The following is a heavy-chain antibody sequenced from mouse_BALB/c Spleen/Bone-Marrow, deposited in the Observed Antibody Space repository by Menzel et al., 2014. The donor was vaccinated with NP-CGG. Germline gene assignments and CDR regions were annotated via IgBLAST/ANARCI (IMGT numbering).Heavy chain of an antibody. D-gene: IGHD1-1*01. CDR3: TRSNYGYWYFDV. V-gene: IGHV1S81*02. CDR1: GYTFSSYY. Sequence: QVQLQQSGAELVKPGASVKSSCKASGYTFSSYYMYWVKQRPGQGLEWIGEINPSNGGTKFNEKFKSKATLTVDKSSSTAYMQLSSLTSEDSAVYYCTRSNYGYWYFDVWGAGTTVTVSS. CDR2: INPSNGGT. J-gene: IGHJ1*01.